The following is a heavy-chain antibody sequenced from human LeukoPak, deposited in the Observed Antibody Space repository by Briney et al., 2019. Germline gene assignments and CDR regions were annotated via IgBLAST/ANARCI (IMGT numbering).Heavy chain of an antibody. D-gene: IGHD3-3*02. CDR3: ARGKHLVPDDY. CDR2: IIPILGIA. Sequence: ASVRVSCKASGGTFSSYAISWVRQAPGQGLEWMGRIIPILGIANYAQKFQGRVTITADKSTSTAYMELSSLRSEDTAVYYCARGKHLVPDDYWGQGTLVTVSS. J-gene: IGHJ4*02. V-gene: IGHV1-69*04. CDR1: GGTFSSYA.